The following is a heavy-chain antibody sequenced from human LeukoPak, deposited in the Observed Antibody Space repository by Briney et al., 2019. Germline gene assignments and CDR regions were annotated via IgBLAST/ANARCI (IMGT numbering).Heavy chain of an antibody. CDR1: GYTFTSYA. V-gene: IGHV1-3*01. CDR3: ATFEYSSSSVASWFDP. CDR2: INAGNGNT. D-gene: IGHD6-6*01. Sequence: ASVKVSCKASGYTFTSYAMHWVRQAPGQRLGWMGWINAGNGNTKYSQKFQGRVTITADESTSTAYMELSSLRSEDTAVYYCATFEYSSSSVASWFDPWGQGTLVTVSS. J-gene: IGHJ5*02.